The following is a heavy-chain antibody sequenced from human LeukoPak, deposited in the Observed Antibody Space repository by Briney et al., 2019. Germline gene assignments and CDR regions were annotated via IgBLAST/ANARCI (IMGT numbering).Heavy chain of an antibody. CDR2: IYTSGST. CDR3: ARETYSSGWYAGFDY. J-gene: IGHJ4*02. D-gene: IGHD6-19*01. CDR1: GGSISSYY. Sequence: SETLSLTCTVSGGSISSYYWSWIRQPTGKGLEWIGRIYTSGSTNYNPSLKSRVTMSVDTFKNQFSLKLSSVTAADTAVYYCARETYSSGWYAGFDYWGQGTLVTVSS. V-gene: IGHV4-4*07.